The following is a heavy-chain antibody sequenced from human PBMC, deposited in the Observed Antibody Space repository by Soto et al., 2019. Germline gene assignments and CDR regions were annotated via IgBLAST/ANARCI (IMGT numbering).Heavy chain of an antibody. D-gene: IGHD3-3*01. V-gene: IGHV3-33*01. Sequence: QVQLVESGGGVVQPGRSLRLSCAASGFTFSSYGMHWVRQAPGKGLEWVAVIWYDGSNKYYADSVKGRFTISRDNSKNTLYLQMNSLRAEDTAVYYCARGFYYDFWSGYPRAGYYGMDVW. J-gene: IGHJ6*01. CDR1: GFTFSSYG. CDR3: ARGFYYDFWSGYPRAGYYGMDV. CDR2: IWYDGSNK.